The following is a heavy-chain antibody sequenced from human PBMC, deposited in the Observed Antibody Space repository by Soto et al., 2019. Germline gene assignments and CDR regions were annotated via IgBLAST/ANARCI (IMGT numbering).Heavy chain of an antibody. J-gene: IGHJ4*02. CDR2: IFSSGST. D-gene: IGHD1-1*01. CDR3: VRGKMTTTAPFY. CDR1: GGSINNYR. Sequence: SETLSLTCTVSGGSINNYRWSWIRQSAEKGLEWIGRIFSSGSTNYNPSLKSRLTMSVDTSNNQFSLKLTSVTAADTAVYYCVRGKMTTTAPFYWGPGTLVTVSS. V-gene: IGHV4-4*07.